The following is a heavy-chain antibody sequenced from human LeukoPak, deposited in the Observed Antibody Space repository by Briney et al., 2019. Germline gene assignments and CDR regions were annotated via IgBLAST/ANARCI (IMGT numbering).Heavy chain of an antibody. CDR3: ARVAVLRGLNFYYYYMDV. CDR1: GYTFTSYD. V-gene: IGHV1-8*01. D-gene: IGHD3-9*01. J-gene: IGHJ6*03. CDR2: MNPNSGNT. Sequence: ASVKVSCKASGYTFTSYDINWVRQATGQGLEWMGWMNPNSGNTGYAQKFQGRVTMARNTSISTACMELSSLRSEDTAVYYCARVAVLRGLNFYYYYMDVWGKGTTVTVSS.